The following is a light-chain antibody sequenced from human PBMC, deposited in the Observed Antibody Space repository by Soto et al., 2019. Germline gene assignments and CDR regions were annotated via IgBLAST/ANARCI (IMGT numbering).Light chain of an antibody. CDR3: MQSVETPLI. CDR2: LGS. J-gene: IGKJ4*01. CDR1: QSLLHSNGYTY. V-gene: IGKV2-28*01. Sequence: DIVMTQSPLSLPVTPGEPASISCRSSQSLLHSNGYTYLDWYLQKPGQSPQLVIYLGSNRASGVPDRFRGSGSGTDFTLKISRVEAEDVGVYYCMQSVETPLIFGGGTKVEIK.